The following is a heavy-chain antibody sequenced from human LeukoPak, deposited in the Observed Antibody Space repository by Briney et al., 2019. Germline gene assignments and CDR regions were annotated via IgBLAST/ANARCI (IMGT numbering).Heavy chain of an antibody. Sequence: ASVKVSCKASGYTFTGYYMHWVRQAPGQGLEWMGWINPNSGGTNYAQKFQGRVTMTRDTSISTAYMELSRLRSDDTAVYYCARDLEWELLHRYYYYYMDVWGKGTTVTVSS. D-gene: IGHD1-26*01. CDR3: ARDLEWELLHRYYYYYMDV. CDR2: INPNSGGT. CDR1: GYTFTGYY. V-gene: IGHV1-2*02. J-gene: IGHJ6*03.